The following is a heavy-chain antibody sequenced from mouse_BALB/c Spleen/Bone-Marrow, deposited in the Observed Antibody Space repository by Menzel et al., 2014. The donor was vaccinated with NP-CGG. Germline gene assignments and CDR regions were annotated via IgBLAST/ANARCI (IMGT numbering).Heavy chain of an antibody. Sequence: EVMLVESGGGLVQPGGSLRLSCATSGFTFTDYYMSWVRQPPGKALEWLGFIRHKANGYTTEYSASVKCRFTTSRANSQSNRYLKKNTMRAEDRATYYCARDRAARATGYYFDYWGQGTPLTVSS. CDR2: IRHKANGYTT. V-gene: IGHV7-3*02. CDR1: GFTFTDYY. D-gene: IGHD3-1*01. CDR3: ARDRAARATGYYFDY. J-gene: IGHJ2*01.